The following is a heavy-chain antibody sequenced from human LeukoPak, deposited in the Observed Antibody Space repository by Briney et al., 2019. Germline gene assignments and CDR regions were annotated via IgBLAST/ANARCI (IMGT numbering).Heavy chain of an antibody. Sequence: ASVKVSCKASGYTFTSYGISWVRQAPGQGLEWMGWISAYNGNTNCAQKLQGRVTMTTDTSTSTAYMELRSLRSDDTAVYYCARSPTKEFGVVIPANWFDPWGQGTLVTVSS. CDR2: ISAYNGNT. CDR1: GYTFTSYG. J-gene: IGHJ5*02. V-gene: IGHV1-18*01. CDR3: ARSPTKEFGVVIPANWFDP. D-gene: IGHD3-3*01.